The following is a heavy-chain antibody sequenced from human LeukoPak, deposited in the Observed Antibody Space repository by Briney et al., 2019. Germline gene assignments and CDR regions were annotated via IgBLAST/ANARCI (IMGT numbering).Heavy chain of an antibody. CDR3: ARAYYYGSGSYGNWFDP. CDR2: INHSGST. D-gene: IGHD3-10*01. V-gene: IGHV4-39*07. Sequence: SETLSLTCTVSGGSISSGGYYWTWIRQPPGKGLEWIGEINHSGSTNYNPSLKSRVTISVDTSKNQFSLRLSSVTAADTAVYYCARAYYYGSGSYGNWFDPWGQGTLVTVSS. CDR1: GGSISSGGYY. J-gene: IGHJ5*02.